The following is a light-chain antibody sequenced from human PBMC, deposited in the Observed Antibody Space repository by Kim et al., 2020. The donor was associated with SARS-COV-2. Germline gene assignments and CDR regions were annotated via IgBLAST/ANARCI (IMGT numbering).Light chain of an antibody. V-gene: IGKV3-20*01. Sequence: DIVLTQSPGTLSLSPGERATLSYRASQSVTSNYLAWFQKKPGQAPRLLVYLASRRSTDIPDRFSGSGSETDFTLTISGVQPEDVAVYFCQQYDTLPYTFGPGTKLEI. CDR2: LAS. J-gene: IGKJ2*01. CDR3: QQYDTLPYT. CDR1: QSVTSNY.